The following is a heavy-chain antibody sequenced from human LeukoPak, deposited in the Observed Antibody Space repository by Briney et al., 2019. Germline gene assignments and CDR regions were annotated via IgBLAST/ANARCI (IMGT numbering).Heavy chain of an antibody. CDR2: ISGSSSAI. D-gene: IGHD5-12*01. V-gene: IGHV3-48*01. CDR3: ATYSGYDRIFDY. J-gene: IGHJ4*02. Sequence: YISGSSSAINYADSVKGRFTISRDNAKNSLFLQMNSLRAEDTAVYYCATYSGYDRIFDYWGQGTLVTVSS.